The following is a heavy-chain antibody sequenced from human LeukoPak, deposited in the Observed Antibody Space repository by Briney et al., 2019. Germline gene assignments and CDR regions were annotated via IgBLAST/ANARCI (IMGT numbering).Heavy chain of an antibody. J-gene: IGHJ4*02. CDR3: ARGGIQVSGIDEFDY. CDR2: IGIRGDT. D-gene: IGHD6-19*01. Sequence: GGSLRLSCAASGFTFVDYDMHWVRQVIGKGLEWVSAIGIRGDTHYSGSVKGRFTISRENAESSLYLQMNSLRAEDTAVYYCARGGIQVSGIDEFDYWGQGTLVTVSS. CDR1: GFTFVDYD. V-gene: IGHV3-13*01.